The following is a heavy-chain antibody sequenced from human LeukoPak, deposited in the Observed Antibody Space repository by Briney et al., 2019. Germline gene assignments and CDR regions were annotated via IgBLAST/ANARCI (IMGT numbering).Heavy chain of an antibody. J-gene: IGHJ4*02. CDR1: GFTVSSNY. CDR2: IYSGGST. Sequence: GGSLRLSCAASGFTVSSNYMSWVRQAPGKGLEWVSVIYSGGSTNYADSVKGRFTISRDNSKNTLYLQMNSLRAEDTAVYYCARSRRQWLDFDYWGQGTLVTVSS. D-gene: IGHD6-19*01. CDR3: ARSRRQWLDFDY. V-gene: IGHV3-53*01.